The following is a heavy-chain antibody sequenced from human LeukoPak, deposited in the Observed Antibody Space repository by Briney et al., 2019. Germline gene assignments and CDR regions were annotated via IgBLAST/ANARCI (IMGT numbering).Heavy chain of an antibody. J-gene: IGHJ3*02. Sequence: GASVKVSCKVSGYTLTELSMHWVRQAPGKGLEWMGGFDPEDGETIYAQKFQGRVTMTEDTSTDTAYMELSSLRSEDTAVYYCATPGSVGYNLAFDIWGQGTMVTVSS. D-gene: IGHD5-24*01. V-gene: IGHV1-24*01. CDR1: GYTLTELS. CDR3: ATPGSVGYNLAFDI. CDR2: FDPEDGET.